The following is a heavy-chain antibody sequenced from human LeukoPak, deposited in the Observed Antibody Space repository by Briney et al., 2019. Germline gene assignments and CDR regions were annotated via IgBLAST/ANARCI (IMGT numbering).Heavy chain of an antibody. CDR2: INPNTGVT. CDR3: ARGSRGGGYEAFDF. V-gene: IGHV1-2*06. D-gene: IGHD5-12*01. Sequence: ASVMVSCEASGYSFTVYYIHWVRQAPGQGLEWMGRINPNTGVTDYAQKFQGRVTVTRDTSIGTVSMDLRLRSDDTAVYYCARGSRGGGYEAFDFWGQGTQVTVSS. J-gene: IGHJ4*02. CDR1: GYSFTVYY.